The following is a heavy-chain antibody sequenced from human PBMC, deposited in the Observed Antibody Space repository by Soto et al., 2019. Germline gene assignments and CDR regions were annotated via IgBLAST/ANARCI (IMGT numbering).Heavy chain of an antibody. D-gene: IGHD3-10*01. CDR3: ARDNGNYGSGSCAH. CDR1: GFTFSSYA. V-gene: IGHV3-23*01. CDR2: LSGTGDSA. J-gene: IGHJ4*02. Sequence: EVQLLESGGGLVQPGGSLRLSCAASGFTFSSYALSWVRQAPGKGLEWVSALSGTGDSADYANSVKGRFTISRDDSKTTLYLVMSSLRVEDTAIYYCARDNGNYGSGSCAHWGQGTLVTVSS.